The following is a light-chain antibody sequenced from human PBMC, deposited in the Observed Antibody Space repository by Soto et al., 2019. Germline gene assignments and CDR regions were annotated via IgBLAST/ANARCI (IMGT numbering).Light chain of an antibody. CDR3: SSYTSSGIIVV. V-gene: IGLV2-14*01. CDR2: DVS. CDR1: SSDIGGYNY. J-gene: IGLJ2*01. Sequence: QSALTQPASVSGSPGQSITISCTGTSSDIGGYNYVSWYQQYPGKAPKLMIYDVSNRPSGISNRFSGSKSGNTASLTISGLQPEDEADYYCSSYTSSGIIVVLGGGTKVTVL.